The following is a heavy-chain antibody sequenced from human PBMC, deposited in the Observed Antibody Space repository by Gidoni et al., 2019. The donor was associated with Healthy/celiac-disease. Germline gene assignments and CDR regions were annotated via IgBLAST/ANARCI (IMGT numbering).Heavy chain of an antibody. J-gene: IGHJ4*02. Sequence: VQLVQSGAEGKKTGSSVKVSGTASGGTFSSYAISGVRQAPGQGLGWMGGIIPSFGAATYAQKFQGSVTITADESTSTAYMELSSLRSEDTAVYYCARGGFSAGYYYGSGDWGQGTLVTVSS. D-gene: IGHD3-10*01. CDR1: GGTFSSYA. CDR3: ARGGFSAGYYYGSGD. CDR2: IIPSFGAA. V-gene: IGHV1-69*01.